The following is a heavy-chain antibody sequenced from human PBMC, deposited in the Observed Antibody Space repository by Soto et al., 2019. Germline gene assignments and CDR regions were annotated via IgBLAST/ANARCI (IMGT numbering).Heavy chain of an antibody. V-gene: IGHV1-18*01. CDR2: ISGYDGRT. CDR3: AREGDVPYYYYGMDV. J-gene: IGHJ6*02. Sequence: QVHLVQSGAEVKKPGASVKVSCKTSGYTFTSYGISWVRQAPGQGLEWLGWISGYDGRTNLAQKVQDRVTMTTDTSTSTVYMKLRSLRSDDTAVYYCAREGDVPYYYYGMDVWGQGTTVTVSS. D-gene: IGHD2-21*02. CDR1: GYTFTSYG.